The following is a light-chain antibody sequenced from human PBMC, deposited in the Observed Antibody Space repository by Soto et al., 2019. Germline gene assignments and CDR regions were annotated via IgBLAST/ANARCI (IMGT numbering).Light chain of an antibody. CDR2: GAS. CDR3: QQYVTSSWT. V-gene: IGKV3-20*01. CDR1: QSISSSF. Sequence: EIVLTQSPGTLSLSPGERATLSCRASQSISSSFLAWYQQRPGQSSRLIIYGASSRATGIPDRFSGSGSGTDFTLTISRLDLEDSAFYYCQQYVTSSWTFGQGTKVEIK. J-gene: IGKJ1*01.